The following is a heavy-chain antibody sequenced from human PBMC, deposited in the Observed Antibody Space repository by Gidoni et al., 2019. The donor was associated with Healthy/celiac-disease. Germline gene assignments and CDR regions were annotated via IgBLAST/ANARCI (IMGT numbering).Heavy chain of an antibody. CDR3: ARVLGDLIAVANDYYGMDV. D-gene: IGHD6-19*01. CDR1: GFTFSSYS. Sequence: EVQLVESGGGLVQPGGSLRLSCAASGFTFSSYSMNWVRQAPGKGLEWVSYISSSSSTIYYADSVKGRFTISRDNAKNSLYLQMNSLRAEDTAVYYCARVLGDLIAVANDYYGMDVWGQGTTVTVSS. V-gene: IGHV3-48*04. CDR2: ISSSSSTI. J-gene: IGHJ6*02.